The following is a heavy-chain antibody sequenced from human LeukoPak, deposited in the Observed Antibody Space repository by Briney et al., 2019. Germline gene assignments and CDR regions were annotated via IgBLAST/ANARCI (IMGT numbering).Heavy chain of an antibody. CDR1: GYTFTSYG. CDR3: ARDSYYYDSSGYPLHMAFDI. V-gene: IGHV1-18*01. CDR2: ISAYNGNT. J-gene: IGHJ3*02. D-gene: IGHD3-22*01. Sequence: ASVKVSCKASGYTFTSYGISWVRQAPGQGLEWMGWISAYNGNTNYAQELQGRVTMTTDTFTSTAYMELRSLRSDDTAVYYCARDSYYYDSSGYPLHMAFDIWGQGTMVTVSS.